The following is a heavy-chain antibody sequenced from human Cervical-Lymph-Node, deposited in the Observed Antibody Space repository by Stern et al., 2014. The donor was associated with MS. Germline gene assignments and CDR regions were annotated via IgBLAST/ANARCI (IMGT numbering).Heavy chain of an antibody. V-gene: IGHV5-51*03. CDR3: ARWSLACDH. CDR1: GYNFINYW. D-gene: IGHD2-21*01. J-gene: IGHJ4*02. Sequence: EVQLVESGAELKKPGESLKISCKTSGYNFINYWIAWVRQVPGKGLEWIGIIYPGDSDVRYSPSFQGHVTISVDKSITTAYLQWNSLKASDTAVYYCARWSLACDHWGQGALITVSS. CDR2: IYPGDSDV.